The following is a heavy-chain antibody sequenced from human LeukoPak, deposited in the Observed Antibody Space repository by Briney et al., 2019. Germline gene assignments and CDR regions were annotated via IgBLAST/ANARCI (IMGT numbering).Heavy chain of an antibody. CDR2: IIDIGTT. D-gene: IGHD3-9*01. V-gene: IGHV3-23*01. CDR3: AKGRAIMIFISLNWFDP. J-gene: IGHJ5*02. Sequence: GGSLRLSCAASGFTFSIYSMNWVRQAPGKGLEWVSTIIDIGTTYYADSVKGRFTISRDNSKNTLFLQMNSLRADDTAVYYCAKGRAIMIFISLNWFDPWGQGTLVTVSS. CDR1: GFTFSIYS.